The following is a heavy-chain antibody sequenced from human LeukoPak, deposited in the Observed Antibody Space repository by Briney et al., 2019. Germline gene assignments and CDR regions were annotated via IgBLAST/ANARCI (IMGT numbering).Heavy chain of an antibody. CDR2: INILSNYI. CDR1: GFTFSSYS. J-gene: IGHJ4*02. Sequence: PGGSLRLSCAASGFTFSSYSMNWVRQAPGKGLEWVSSINILSNYIYYADSVKGRFTISRDNAKNSLYLQMNSLRAEDTAVYYCARAMRSGYDYWSQGTLVTVSA. CDR3: ARAMRSGYDY. V-gene: IGHV3-21*01. D-gene: IGHD5-12*01.